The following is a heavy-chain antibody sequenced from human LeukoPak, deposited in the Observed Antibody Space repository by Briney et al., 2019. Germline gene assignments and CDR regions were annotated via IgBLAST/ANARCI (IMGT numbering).Heavy chain of an antibody. D-gene: IGHD3-16*02. V-gene: IGHV3-30*03. J-gene: IGHJ3*02. Sequence: GGSLRLSCAASGFTFSSYAMHWVRQAPGKGLEWVTIISYDGSNKYYAASVKGRFTISRDNSKNTLYLQMNSLRAEDTAVYYCARVHSLAFDIWGQGTMVTVSS. CDR1: GFTFSSYA. CDR2: ISYDGSNK. CDR3: ARVHSLAFDI.